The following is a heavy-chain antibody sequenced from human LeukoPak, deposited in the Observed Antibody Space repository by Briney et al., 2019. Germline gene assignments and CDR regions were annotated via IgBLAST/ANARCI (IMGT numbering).Heavy chain of an antibody. Sequence: NPSETLSLTCTVSGGSISNSYWSWVRQPPGKGLEWIGDIYYSGSAYYNPSLKSRVTMSVDTSKNQFSLKLSSVTSADTAVYFCAREHFNFYDSSGFLIWFDPWGQGTLVTVSS. D-gene: IGHD3-22*01. V-gene: IGHV4-59*01. J-gene: IGHJ5*02. CDR1: GGSISNSY. CDR3: AREHFNFYDSSGFLIWFDP. CDR2: IYYSGSA.